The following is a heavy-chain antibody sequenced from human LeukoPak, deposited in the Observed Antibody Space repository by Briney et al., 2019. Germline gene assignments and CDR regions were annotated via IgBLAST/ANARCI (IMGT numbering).Heavy chain of an antibody. D-gene: IGHD1-1*01. CDR2: ISTYNGNT. CDR1: AYTSPNYG. CDR3: PLPAKGANFSYYMEV. V-gene: IGHV1-18*01. J-gene: IGHJ6*03. Sequence: ASLKVSCKASAYTSPNYGITWVRQAPGRGLEWMGCISTYNGNTQNAQTFQGRDTMTTETPTKTVYMELRSLRPNATAANYCPLPAKGANFSYYMEVWGKGTTVTVSS.